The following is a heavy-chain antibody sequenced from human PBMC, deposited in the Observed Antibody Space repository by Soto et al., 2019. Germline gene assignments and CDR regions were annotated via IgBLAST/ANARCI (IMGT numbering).Heavy chain of an antibody. D-gene: IGHD3-3*01. J-gene: IGHJ6*02. V-gene: IGHV3-30*18. Sequence: QVQLVESGGGVVQPGRSLRLSCAASGFTFSSYGMHWVRQAPGKGLEWVAVISYDGSNKNYADSVKVRFTISRDNSKNTHYLQMNSLRAEDTAVYYCAKEVWSGPMDVWGQGTTVTFSS. CDR1: GFTFSSYG. CDR3: AKEVWSGPMDV. CDR2: ISYDGSNK.